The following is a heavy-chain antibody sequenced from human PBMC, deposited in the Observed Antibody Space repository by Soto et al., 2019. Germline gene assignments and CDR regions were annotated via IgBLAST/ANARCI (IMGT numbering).Heavy chain of an antibody. CDR2: IYATGTT. V-gene: IGHV4-4*07. Sequence: QVQLQESGPGLVKPSETLSLTCTVSGASISGFYWSWIRKSAGKGLEWIGRIYATGTTDYNPSLKSRVMKSVDTYEKQFALQVRSVTAADTAVYYCVRHGTKTLRDWFDPWGPGISVTVS. CDR3: VRHGTKTLRDWFDP. CDR1: GASISGFY. J-gene: IGHJ5*02. D-gene: IGHD1-1*01.